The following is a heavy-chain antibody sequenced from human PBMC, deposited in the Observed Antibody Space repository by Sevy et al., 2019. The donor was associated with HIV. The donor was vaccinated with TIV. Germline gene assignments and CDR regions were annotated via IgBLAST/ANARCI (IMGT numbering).Heavy chain of an antibody. CDR1: GFTFGDYC. CDR2: LKSDVYGGTV. Sequence: GESLKISCTASGFTFGDYCMSWVRQAPGKGLEWVAFLKSDVYGGTVDHAASVRGRFVISRDDSKTIAYLQMNDLKTEDTGVYYCTRWKAAQSIFDYWGHGALVTVSS. D-gene: IGHD6-13*01. V-gene: IGHV3-49*04. CDR3: TRWKAAQSIFDY. J-gene: IGHJ4*01.